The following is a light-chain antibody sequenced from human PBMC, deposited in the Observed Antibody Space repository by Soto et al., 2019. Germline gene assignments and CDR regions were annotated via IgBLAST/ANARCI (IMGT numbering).Light chain of an antibody. V-gene: IGKV3D-15*01. J-gene: IGKJ4*01. CDR1: ENVGTN. CDR3: QQYNNWGLS. Sequence: IVMTQSPATLSVSPGDEVTLSCRASENVGTNLAWYQQKPGQAPRLLICGSSTRATGIPATFSGSGSGTEFTLTISSLQSEESAIYYCQQYNNWGLSFGGGTKVEIK. CDR2: GSS.